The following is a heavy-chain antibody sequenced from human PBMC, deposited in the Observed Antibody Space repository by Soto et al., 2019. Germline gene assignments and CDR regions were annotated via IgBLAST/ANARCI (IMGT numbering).Heavy chain of an antibody. J-gene: IGHJ2*01. D-gene: IGHD3-16*01. V-gene: IGHV5-51*01. CDR1: GYSSTTYC. CDR2: IWPGDSDT. Sequence: VESLSTYCQSSGYSSTTYCIVWVLQMPGKGLEWMGIIWPGDSDTRYGPSFQGQVTISMDKSINTAYLHWSSLKASDTAMYYCPRSHFGSNWFFDLWGRGTMVTVSS. CDR3: PRSHFGSNWFFDL.